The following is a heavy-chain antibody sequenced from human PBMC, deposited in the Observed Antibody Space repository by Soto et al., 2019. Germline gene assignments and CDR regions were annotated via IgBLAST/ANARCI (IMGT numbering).Heavy chain of an antibody. Sequence: PSETLSLTFTISGGPFSAYYWSRIRQPSGKGLDWIAEINHDGSTNYSPSLESRVTLSIDTSKTQFSLNLSSVTAADTALYYCARRLKFGSRYGTTGAFDYWGQGTLVT. CDR1: GGPFSAYY. CDR3: ARRLKFGSRYGTTGAFDY. V-gene: IGHV4-34*01. D-gene: IGHD5-18*01. CDR2: INHDGST. J-gene: IGHJ4*02.